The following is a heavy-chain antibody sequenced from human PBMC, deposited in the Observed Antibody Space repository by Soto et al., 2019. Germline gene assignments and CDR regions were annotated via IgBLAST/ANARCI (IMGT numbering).Heavy chain of an antibody. D-gene: IGHD6-6*01. V-gene: IGHV3-23*01. CDR3: AKDLIWYSSSSRGYYYGMDV. CDR1: GFTFSSYA. Sequence: GSLRLSCASSGFTFSSYAMSWVRQAPGKGLEWVSAISGSGGSTYYADSVKGRFTISRDNSKNTLYLQMNSLRAEDTAVYYCAKDLIWYSSSSRGYYYGMDVWGQGTTVTVSS. CDR2: ISGSGGST. J-gene: IGHJ6*02.